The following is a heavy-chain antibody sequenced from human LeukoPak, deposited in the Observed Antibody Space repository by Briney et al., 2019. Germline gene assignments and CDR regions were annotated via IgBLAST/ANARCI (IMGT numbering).Heavy chain of an antibody. J-gene: IGHJ6*02. V-gene: IGHV4-34*01. Sequence: PSETLSLTCAVYGGSFSGYYWSWIRQPPGKGLEWIGEINHSGSTNYNPSLKSRVTISVDTSKNQFSLKLSSVTAADTAVYYCARWFHCSGGSCNSSPPRTVTYGMDVWGQGTTVTVPS. D-gene: IGHD2-15*01. CDR3: ARWFHCSGGSCNSSPPRTVTYGMDV. CDR2: INHSGST. CDR1: GGSFSGYY.